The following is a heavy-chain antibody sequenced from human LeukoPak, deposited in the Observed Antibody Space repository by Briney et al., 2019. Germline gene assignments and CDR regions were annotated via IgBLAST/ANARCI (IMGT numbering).Heavy chain of an antibody. Sequence: SETLSLTCTVSGGSISSYYWSRLRQPAGKGLEWIGRIYTSGSTNYNPSLKSRVTMSVDTSKNQFSLKLSSVTAADTAVYYCAREGVGADDYYYYMDVWGKGTTVTVSS. CDR2: IYTSGST. V-gene: IGHV4-4*07. D-gene: IGHD1-26*01. CDR1: GGSISSYY. J-gene: IGHJ6*03. CDR3: AREGVGADDYYYYMDV.